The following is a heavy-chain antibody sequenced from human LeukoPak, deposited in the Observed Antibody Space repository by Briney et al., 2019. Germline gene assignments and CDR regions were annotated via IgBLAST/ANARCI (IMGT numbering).Heavy chain of an antibody. V-gene: IGHV4-59*08. J-gene: IGHJ3*02. CDR3: ARAPYSSSWYEVEAFDI. CDR1: GGSISSYY. D-gene: IGHD6-13*01. Sequence: SETLSLTCTVSGGSISSYYWSWIRQPPGKGLEWIGYIYYSGSTNYNPSLKSRVTISVDTSKNQFSLKLSSVTAADTAVYYCARAPYSSSWYEVEAFDIWGQGTMVTVSS. CDR2: IYYSGST.